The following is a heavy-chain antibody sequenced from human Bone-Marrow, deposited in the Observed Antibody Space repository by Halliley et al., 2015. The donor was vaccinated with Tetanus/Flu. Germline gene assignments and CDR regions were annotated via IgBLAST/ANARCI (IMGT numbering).Heavy chain of an antibody. CDR3: ARDSRGLYVVPPIISYYAY. CDR2: PSGGST. D-gene: IGHD2-15*01. V-gene: IGHV1-46*01. Sequence: PSGGSTNYAQKFQGRVPLTMDTSPSTVYMELSSLRSEDTAVYFCARDSRGLYVVPPIISYYAYWGQGTLVSVSS. J-gene: IGHJ4*02.